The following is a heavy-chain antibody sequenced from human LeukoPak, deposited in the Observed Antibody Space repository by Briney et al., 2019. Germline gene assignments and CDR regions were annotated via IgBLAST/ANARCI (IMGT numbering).Heavy chain of an antibody. V-gene: IGHV5-51*01. J-gene: IGHJ4*02. Sequence: GESLKISCKGSGYSFTSYWISWVRQMPGKGLEWMGIIYPGDSDTRYSPSFQGQVTISADKSISTAYLQWSSLKASDTAMYYCALQGLYYDFWSGYFDYWGQGTLVTVSS. CDR1: GYSFTSYW. CDR2: IYPGDSDT. D-gene: IGHD3-3*01. CDR3: ALQGLYYDFWSGYFDY.